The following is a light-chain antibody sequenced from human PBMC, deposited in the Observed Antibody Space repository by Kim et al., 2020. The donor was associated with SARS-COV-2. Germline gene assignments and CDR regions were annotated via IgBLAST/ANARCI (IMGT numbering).Light chain of an antibody. J-gene: IGLJ3*02. V-gene: IGLV6-57*02. CDR1: SGTCDSSY. CDR2: EHA. Sequence: KTVIISTRGSSGTCDSSYVQWYQHRPGSPPTTVIYEHAQRPSGVPDRFSGSIDRSSNSASLTISGLKTEDEADYYCQSYDSNRWLFGGGTQLTVL. CDR3: QSYDSNRWL.